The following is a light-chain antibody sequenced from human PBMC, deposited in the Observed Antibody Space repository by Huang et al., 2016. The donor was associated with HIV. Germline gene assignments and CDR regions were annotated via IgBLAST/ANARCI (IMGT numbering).Light chain of an antibody. CDR1: QSVSTY. Sequence: EIVLTQSPATLSLSPGESATLSCRASQSVSTYLAWYQQKPGQAPRLLIYDASNRATGIPARFSGSGSWTDFTLTISSLEPEDFAIYYCQQRSSWYTFGQGTKLEIK. J-gene: IGKJ2*01. CDR2: DAS. V-gene: IGKV3-11*01. CDR3: QQRSSWYT.